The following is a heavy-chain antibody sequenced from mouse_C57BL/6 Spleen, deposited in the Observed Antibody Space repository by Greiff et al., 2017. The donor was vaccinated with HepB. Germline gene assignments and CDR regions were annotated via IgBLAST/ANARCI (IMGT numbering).Heavy chain of an antibody. CDR1: GFTFSSYA. Sequence: EVMLVESGGGLVKPGGSLKLSCAASGFTFSSYAMSWVRQTPEKRLEWVATISDGGSYTYYPDNVKGRFTISRDNAKNNLYLQMSHLKSEDTAMYYCARDTPYDYDEKGFAYWGQGTLVTVSA. CDR2: ISDGGSYT. D-gene: IGHD2-4*01. CDR3: ARDTPYDYDEKGFAY. V-gene: IGHV5-4*01. J-gene: IGHJ3*01.